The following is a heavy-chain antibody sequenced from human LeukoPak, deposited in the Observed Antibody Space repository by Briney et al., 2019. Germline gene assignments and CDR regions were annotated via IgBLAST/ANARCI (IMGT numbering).Heavy chain of an antibody. D-gene: IGHD1-14*01. CDR2: INPDGSRT. V-gene: IGHV3-74*01. Sequence: PGGSLRLSCAASGFTFSSNWMHWVRQGPGKGLVWVSRINPDGSRTDYAESVKGRFNISRDNAKNTLSLEMNSLGDEDTAVYYCSRDFNGRNDFWGQGTLVTVSS. CDR3: SRDFNGRNDF. J-gene: IGHJ4*02. CDR1: GFTFSSNW.